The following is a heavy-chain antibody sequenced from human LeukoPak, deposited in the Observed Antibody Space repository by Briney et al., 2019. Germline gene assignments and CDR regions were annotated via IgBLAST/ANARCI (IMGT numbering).Heavy chain of an antibody. CDR1: GYSFTSYW. V-gene: IGHV5-51*01. D-gene: IGHD2-15*01. CDR2: IYPGDSDT. J-gene: IGHJ3*02. Sequence: GESLKISCKGSGYSFTSYWIGWVRQMPGKGLEWMGIIYPGDSDTRYSPSFQGQVTISADKSISTAYLQWSSLKASDTAMYYCARLKAQYCSGGSCHKDAFDIWGQGTMVTVSS. CDR3: ARLKAQYCSGGSCHKDAFDI.